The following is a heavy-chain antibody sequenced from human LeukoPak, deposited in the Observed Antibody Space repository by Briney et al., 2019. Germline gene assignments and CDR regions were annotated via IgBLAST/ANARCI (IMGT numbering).Heavy chain of an antibody. CDR3: ARYGTSTDDY. D-gene: IGHD2-2*01. CDR2: ISGNNDNP. J-gene: IGHJ4*02. CDR1: GYTFSNFG. Sequence: GASVRVSCKASGYTFSNFGINWVRQAPGQGLEWMGWISGNNDNPNYGQKFQGRFTVTTDSSTNTAYMELRNLRLDDTAVYYCARYGTSTDDYWGQGTLVTVSS. V-gene: IGHV1-18*01.